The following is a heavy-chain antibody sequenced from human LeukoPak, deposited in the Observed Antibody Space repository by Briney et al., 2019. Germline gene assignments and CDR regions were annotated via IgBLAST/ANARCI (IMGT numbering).Heavy chain of an antibody. Sequence: ASVKVSCKASGYTFTGYYMHWVRQAPVQGLEWMGWINPNSGGTNYAQKFQGRVTMTRDTSISTAYMELSRLRSEDTAVYYCARGLYSGYDERDYWGQGTLFTVSS. CDR3: ARGLYSGYDERDY. J-gene: IGHJ4*02. CDR2: INPNSGGT. CDR1: GYTFTGYY. V-gene: IGHV1-2*02. D-gene: IGHD5-12*01.